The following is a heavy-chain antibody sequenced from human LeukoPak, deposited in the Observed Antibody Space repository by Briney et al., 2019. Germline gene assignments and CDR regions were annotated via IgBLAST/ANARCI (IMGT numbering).Heavy chain of an antibody. CDR1: GFTFSSYA. CDR2: ISGSGGST. J-gene: IGHJ4*02. CDR3: AKFLPTHIVVADYYFDY. V-gene: IGHV3-23*01. D-gene: IGHD2-21*01. Sequence: GGSLRLSCAASGFTFSSYAMSWVRQAPGKGLEWVSAISGSGGSTYYADSVKGRFTISRDNPKNTLYLQMNSLRAEDTAVYYCAKFLPTHIVVADYYFDYWGQGTLVTVSS.